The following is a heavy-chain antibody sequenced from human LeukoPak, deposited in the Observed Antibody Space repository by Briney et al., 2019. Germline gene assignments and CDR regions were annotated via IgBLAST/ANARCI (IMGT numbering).Heavy chain of an antibody. J-gene: IGHJ5*02. CDR3: GHSSSWDNWFDP. CDR1: GGTFSSYA. Sequence: ASVKVSCKASGGTFSSYAISWVRQAPGQGLEWMGGIIPIFGTANYAQKFQGRVTITADKSTSTAYMELSSLRSEETAVYYCGHSSSWDNWFDPWGQGTLVTVSS. CDR2: IIPIFGTA. V-gene: IGHV1-69*06. D-gene: IGHD6-13*01.